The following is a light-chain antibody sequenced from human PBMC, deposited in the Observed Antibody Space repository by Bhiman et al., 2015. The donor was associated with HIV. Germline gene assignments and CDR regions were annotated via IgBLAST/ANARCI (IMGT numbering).Light chain of an antibody. Sequence: QSALTQPASVSGSPGQSITISCTGTTSDVGNYRLVSWYQQHPGKAPKLILFEVIKRPSGVPDRFSGSKSGNTASLTVSGLQAEDEADYYCSSYAGSNVVFGGGTKLTVL. J-gene: IGLJ2*01. CDR3: SSYAGSNVV. CDR1: TSDVGNYRL. V-gene: IGLV2-14*02. CDR2: EVI.